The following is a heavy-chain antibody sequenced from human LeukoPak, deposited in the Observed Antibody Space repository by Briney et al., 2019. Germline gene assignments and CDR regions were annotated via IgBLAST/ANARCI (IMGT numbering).Heavy chain of an antibody. CDR3: ARGVVPAANDY. CDR1: GYIFTSYD. D-gene: IGHD2-2*01. CDR2: MNPNSGNT. Sequence: ASVKVSCKASGYIFTSYDINWVRQATGQGLEWMGWMNPNSGNTGYAQKFQGRVTITRNTSISTAYMELSSLRSEDTAVYYCARGVVPAANDYWGQGTLVTVSS. V-gene: IGHV1-8*03. J-gene: IGHJ4*02.